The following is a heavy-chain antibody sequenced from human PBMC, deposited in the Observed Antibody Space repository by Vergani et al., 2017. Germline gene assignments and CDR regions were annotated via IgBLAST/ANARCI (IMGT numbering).Heavy chain of an antibody. CDR1: EYSFGNYW. CDR2: IYPADSDT. V-gene: IGHV5-51*01. D-gene: IGHD1-1*01. CDR3: ARHTTYTDS. J-gene: IGHJ4*02. Sequence: EVELVQSGPEMRKPGESLKISCKVSEYSFGNYWIGWVRQMPGKGLEWMGIIYPADSDTRYSPSFQGQVTISADKSISTAFLQWDSLKASNTALYYCARHTTYTDSWGREALVTVSS.